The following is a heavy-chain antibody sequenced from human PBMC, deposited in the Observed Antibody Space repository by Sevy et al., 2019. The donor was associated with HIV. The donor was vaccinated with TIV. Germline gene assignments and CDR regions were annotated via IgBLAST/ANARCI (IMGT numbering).Heavy chain of an antibody. V-gene: IGHV3-30*18. D-gene: IGHD4-17*01. J-gene: IGHJ6*02. CDR2: ISYDGSNK. CDR3: VKGPHPAVTTSYALDV. CDR1: GFTFSSYG. Sequence: GGSLRLSCAASGFTFSSYGMHWVRQAPGKGLEWVAVISYDGSNKYYADSVKGRFTISRDNSKNTLYLQMNSLRPEDTAVYYCVKGPHPAVTTSYALDVWGQGTTVTVSS.